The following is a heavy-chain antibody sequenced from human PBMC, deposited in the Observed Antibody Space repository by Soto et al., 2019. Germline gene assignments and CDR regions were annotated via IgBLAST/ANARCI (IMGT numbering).Heavy chain of an antibody. V-gene: IGHV5-51*01. CDR2: IYPGDSDS. CDR3: ARSANYDSRVFDF. Sequence: GESLKISCKGSGYNFTKYWIGWVRQMPGRGLEWMGIIYPGDSDSRYSPSFQGQVTISADKSITTAYLQWNSLKASDTAMYYCARSANYDSRVFDFWGQGVQVTVSS. CDR1: GYNFTKYW. J-gene: IGHJ4*02. D-gene: IGHD3-22*01.